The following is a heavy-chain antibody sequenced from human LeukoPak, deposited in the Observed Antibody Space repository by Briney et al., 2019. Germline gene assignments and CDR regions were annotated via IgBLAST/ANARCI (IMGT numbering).Heavy chain of an antibody. Sequence: GGSLRLSCAASGFTFSSYSLNWVRQAPGKGLEWVSFISSSGITIYYADSVKGRFTISRDNAEKSLYLQMNSLRAEDTAVYYCARDRGGSYSAIDYWGQGTLATVSS. V-gene: IGHV3-48*04. CDR1: GFTFSSYS. CDR2: ISSSGITI. CDR3: ARDRGGSYSAIDY. D-gene: IGHD2-15*01. J-gene: IGHJ4*02.